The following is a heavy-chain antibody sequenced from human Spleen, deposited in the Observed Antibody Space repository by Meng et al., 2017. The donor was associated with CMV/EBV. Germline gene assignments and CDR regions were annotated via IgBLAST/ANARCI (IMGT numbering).Heavy chain of an antibody. J-gene: IGHJ4*02. CDR2: IYTSGST. V-gene: IGHV4-4*07. D-gene: IGHD6-13*01. Sequence: GSLRLSCTVSGGSISSYYWSWIRQPAGKGLEWIGRIYTSGSTNYNPSLKSRVTMSVDTSKNQFSLKLSSVTAADTAVYYCVRAAAAGTVDYWGQGTLVTVSS. CDR3: VRAAAAGTVDY. CDR1: GGSISSYY.